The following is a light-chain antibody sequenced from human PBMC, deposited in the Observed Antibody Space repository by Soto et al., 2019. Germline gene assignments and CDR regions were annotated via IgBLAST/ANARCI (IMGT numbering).Light chain of an antibody. CDR1: TSNIGGNA. CDR2: SNN. J-gene: IGLJ2*01. V-gene: IGLV1-44*01. CDR3: AAWDDRLNGPV. Sequence: QSVLTQPPSASGTPGPRVTISCSGSTSNIGGNAVNWYQQLPGPAPKLLIFSNNQRPSGVPDRFAGSKSGTSASLAISWLQSEDEADYYCAAWDDRLNGPVFGGGTKLTVL.